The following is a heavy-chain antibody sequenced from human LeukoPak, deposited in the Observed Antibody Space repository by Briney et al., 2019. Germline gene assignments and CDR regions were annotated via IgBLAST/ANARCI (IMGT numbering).Heavy chain of an antibody. CDR1: GGSFSGYY. Sequence: PSETLSLTCAVYGGSFSGYYWSWIRQPPGKGLEWIGEINHSGSTNYNPSLKSRVTISVDTSKNQFSLKLSSVTAADTAVYYCARGHGYYAYYYYMDVWGKGTTVTVS. V-gene: IGHV4-34*01. CDR3: ARGHGYYAYYYYMDV. CDR2: INHSGST. J-gene: IGHJ6*03. D-gene: IGHD1-26*01.